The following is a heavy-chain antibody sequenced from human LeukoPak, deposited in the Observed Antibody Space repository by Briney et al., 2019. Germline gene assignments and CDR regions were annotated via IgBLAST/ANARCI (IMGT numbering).Heavy chain of an antibody. CDR2: INPNSGGT. Sequence: GASVKVSCKASGYTFTGYYMHWVRQAPGQGLEWMGWINPNSGGTNYAQKFQGRVTMTRDTSISTAYMELSRLRSDDTAVYYCARDRGSGSYLNNWFDPWGQGTLVTVSS. CDR3: ARDRGSGSYLNNWFDP. D-gene: IGHD3-10*01. V-gene: IGHV1-2*02. CDR1: GYTFTGYY. J-gene: IGHJ5*02.